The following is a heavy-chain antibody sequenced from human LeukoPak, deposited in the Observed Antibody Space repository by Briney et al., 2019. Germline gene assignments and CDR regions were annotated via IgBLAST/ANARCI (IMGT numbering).Heavy chain of an antibody. J-gene: IGHJ4*02. CDR3: ARDPETYYYGSGISFDY. CDR1: GGTFSSYA. V-gene: IGHV1-69*05. CDR2: IIPIFGTA. D-gene: IGHD3-10*01. Sequence: SVKVSCKASGGTFSSYAISWVRQAPGQGLEWMGRIIPIFGTANYAQKFQGRVTITTDESTRTAYTELSSLRSEDTAVYYCARDPETYYYGSGISFDYWGQGTLVTVSS.